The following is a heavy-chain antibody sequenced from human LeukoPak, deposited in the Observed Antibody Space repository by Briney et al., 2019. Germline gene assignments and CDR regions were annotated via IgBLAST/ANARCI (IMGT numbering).Heavy chain of an antibody. CDR3: ASTIFGVVIIPFDY. J-gene: IGHJ4*02. CDR1: GGSISSSSYY. Sequence: PSETLSLTCSVSGGSISSSSYYWGWIRQPPGKGLEWIGSIYYSGSTYYNPSLKSRVTISVDTSKNQFSLKLSSVTAADTAVYYCASTIFGVVIIPFDYWGQGTLVTVSS. CDR2: IYYSGST. D-gene: IGHD3-3*01. V-gene: IGHV4-39*01.